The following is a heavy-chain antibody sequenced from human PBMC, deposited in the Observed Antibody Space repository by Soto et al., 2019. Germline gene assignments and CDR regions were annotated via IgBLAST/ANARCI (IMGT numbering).Heavy chain of an antibody. CDR2: ISSSSVYT. CDR3: ARTNMYTSSWFLDY. CDR1: GFTFSDYS. V-gene: IGHV3-11*06. Sequence: XGSLRLSCAASGFTFSDYSMSGIRQAPGKGLQWVSYISSSSVYTNYADSVKGRFTISRDNAKNSLFLQMNSLRAEDTAIYYCARTNMYTSSWFLDYWGQGTLVTVSS. D-gene: IGHD6-13*01. J-gene: IGHJ4*02.